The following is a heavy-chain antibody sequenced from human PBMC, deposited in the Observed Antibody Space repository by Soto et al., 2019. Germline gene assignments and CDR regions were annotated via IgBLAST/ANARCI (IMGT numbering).Heavy chain of an antibody. CDR3: ARVFTVTTYGFAL. Sequence: QVQLQESGPGLVKHSETLSLTCTVSFGSISTYYWSWIRQPPGKGLEWIGYIYYSGSTDYNPSLKSRVTISLDTSKSQFSLKLSSVTSADTALYYCARVFTVTTYGFALWGQGTLVTVSS. CDR1: FGSISTYY. J-gene: IGHJ4*02. V-gene: IGHV4-59*01. CDR2: IYYSGST. D-gene: IGHD4-17*01.